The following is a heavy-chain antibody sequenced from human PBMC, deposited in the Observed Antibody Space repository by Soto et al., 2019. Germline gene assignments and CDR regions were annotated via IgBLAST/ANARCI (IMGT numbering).Heavy chain of an antibody. CDR2: ITGSGGST. D-gene: IGHD1-26*01. Sequence: EVQLLESGGGLVQPGGSLRLSCAASGFTFSSYALSWVRQAPGKGLEWVSAITGSGGSTYYADSVKGRFTISRDNSKNTLSLQMNSLRAEDTAVYYCAKGLGSGSYAASDSWGQGTLLTVSS. V-gene: IGHV3-23*01. J-gene: IGHJ5*01. CDR3: AKGLGSGSYAASDS. CDR1: GFTFSSYA.